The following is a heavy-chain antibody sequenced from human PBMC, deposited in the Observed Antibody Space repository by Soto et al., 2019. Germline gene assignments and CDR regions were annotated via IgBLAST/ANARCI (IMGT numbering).Heavy chain of an antibody. Sequence: PSETLSLTCAVSGGSISSGGYSWSWIRQPPGKGLEWIGYIYHSGSTYYNPSLKSRVTISVDRSKNQFSLKLSSVTAADTAVYYCARSWFGESPFDYWGQGTLVTVSS. D-gene: IGHD3-10*01. V-gene: IGHV4-30-2*01. CDR2: IYHSGST. CDR3: ARSWFGESPFDY. CDR1: GGSISSGGYS. J-gene: IGHJ4*02.